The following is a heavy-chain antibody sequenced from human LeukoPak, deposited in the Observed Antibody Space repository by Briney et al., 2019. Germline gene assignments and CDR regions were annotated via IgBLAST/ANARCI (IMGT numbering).Heavy chain of an antibody. CDR3: ARARPPYILLTL. CDR1: GFTFSAYA. V-gene: IGHV3-23*01. CDR2: IGSGGNT. Sequence: GGSLRLSCAASGFTFSAYALSWVRQAPGKGLEWVSAIGSGGNTNYADSVKGRFTISRDNFKNTLYLQMNSLRVEDTAVYYCARARPPYILLTLWGQGTLVTVSS. D-gene: IGHD3-9*01. J-gene: IGHJ4*02.